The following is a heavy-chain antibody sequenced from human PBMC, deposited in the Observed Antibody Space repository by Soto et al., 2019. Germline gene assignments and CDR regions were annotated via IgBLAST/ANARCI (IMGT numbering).Heavy chain of an antibody. J-gene: IGHJ4*02. CDR3: MRRHSLFSGSVPSDYFDY. V-gene: IGHV5-51*01. Sequence: GESLTISCRGSGYNFANNWIAWVRQMPGEGLEWLGIIDPSDSDTKYSPSFQGQVTISAAKSISTAYLQWRSLKASDTALYFCMRRHSLFSGSVPSDYFDYWGQGTRVTVSS. D-gene: IGHD6-25*01. CDR2: IDPSDSDT. CDR1: GYNFANNW.